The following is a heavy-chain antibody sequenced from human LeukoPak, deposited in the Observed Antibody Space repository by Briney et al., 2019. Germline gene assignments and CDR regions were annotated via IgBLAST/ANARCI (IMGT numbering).Heavy chain of an antibody. CDR2: IYYSGST. D-gene: IGHD6-19*01. J-gene: IGHJ4*02. Sequence: SETLSLTCTVSGGSISSGGYYWSWIRQHPGKGLEWIGYIYYSGSTYYNPSLKSRVTISVDTSKNQFSLKLSSVTAADTAVYYCARGVAGTWGFDYWGQGTLVTVSS. CDR1: GGSISSGGYY. CDR3: ARGVAGTWGFDY. V-gene: IGHV4-31*03.